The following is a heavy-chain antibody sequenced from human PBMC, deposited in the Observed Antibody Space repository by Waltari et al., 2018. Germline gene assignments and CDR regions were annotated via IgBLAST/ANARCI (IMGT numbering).Heavy chain of an antibody. CDR3: ARVEAGTTFGYYYYYMDV. CDR2: MNPNSGNT. CDR1: GYTFTSYD. D-gene: IGHD1-1*01. J-gene: IGHJ6*03. Sequence: QVQLVQSGAEVKKPGASVKVSCKASGYTFTSYDINWVRQAPGQGLEWMGWMNPNSGNTGYAQKFQGRVTITRNTSISTAYMELSSLRSEDTAVYYCARVEAGTTFGYYYYYMDVWGKGTTVTISS. V-gene: IGHV1-8*03.